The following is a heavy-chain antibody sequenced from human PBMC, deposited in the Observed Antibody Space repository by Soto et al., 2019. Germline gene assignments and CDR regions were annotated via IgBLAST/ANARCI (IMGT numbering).Heavy chain of an antibody. CDR2: IIPIFGTA. CDR1: GGTFSSYA. CDR3: ARDNSYCTNGVCYTDYYYGMDV. J-gene: IGHJ6*02. D-gene: IGHD2-8*01. Sequence: QVQLVQSGAEVKKPGSSVKVSCKASGGTFSSYAISWVRQAPGQGLEWMGGIIPIFGTANYAQKFHGRVTITADKSTSTDYMELSSLRSEDTAVYYCARDNSYCTNGVCYTDYYYGMDVWGQGTTVTVSS. V-gene: IGHV1-69*06.